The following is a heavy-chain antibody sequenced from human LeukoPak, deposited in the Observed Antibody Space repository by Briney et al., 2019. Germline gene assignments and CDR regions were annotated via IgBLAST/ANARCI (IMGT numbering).Heavy chain of an antibody. CDR2: LKPNSGDT. D-gene: IGHD2-21*01. CDR1: GYTFTDYY. Sequence: ASVKVSCKASGYTFTDYYIHWVRQAPGQRLEWMGWLKPNSGDTKSAQKFQGRVTMTRDTSINTVYIDLAGLTTEDTAVYYCARGRRRDDSDGYCHFDNWGQGTQVTVS. V-gene: IGHV1-2*02. J-gene: IGHJ4*02. CDR3: ARGRRRDDSDGYCHFDN.